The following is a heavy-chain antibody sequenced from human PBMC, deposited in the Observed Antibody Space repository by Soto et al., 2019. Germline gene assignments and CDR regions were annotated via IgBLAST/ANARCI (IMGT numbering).Heavy chain of an antibody. CDR3: VRDRSNSPDCFDY. V-gene: IGHV4-30-4*01. CDR2: IYHSGTT. J-gene: IGHJ4*02. Sequence: QEQLQESGPGLVKPSHTLSLTCTVSGVSIRSDDYYWSWIRQPPGKGLEWIGYIYHSGTTNYNPSLQSRVTISMDMSKKQCSLSMSSVNAADTGVYYWVRDRSNSPDCFDYWGPGTLVTVSS. CDR1: GVSIRSDDYY. D-gene: IGHD6-13*01.